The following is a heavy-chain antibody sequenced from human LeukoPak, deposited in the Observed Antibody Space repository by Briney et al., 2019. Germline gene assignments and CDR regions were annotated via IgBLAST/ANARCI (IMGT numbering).Heavy chain of an antibody. J-gene: IGHJ5*01. D-gene: IGHD6-6*01. CDR2: SMPTGGT. V-gene: IGHV1-46*02. Sequence: ASVKVSCKTSEYTLNNYFVHWVRQAPGQGLEWLGHSMPTGGTVFAQKFQGRLTITGDMSTNSVYMELTNLISDDTAIYYCAREVPSSYCFDSWGQGTPVTVSS. CDR3: AREVPSSYCFDS. CDR1: EYTLNNYF.